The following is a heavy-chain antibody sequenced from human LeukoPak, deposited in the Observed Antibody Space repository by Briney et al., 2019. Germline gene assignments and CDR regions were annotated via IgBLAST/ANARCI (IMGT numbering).Heavy chain of an antibody. CDR2: ISGGGGST. CDR3: AKDGRGSWPLDFDY. D-gene: IGHD2-15*01. J-gene: IGHJ4*02. CDR1: GFTFSSYA. Sequence: PGGSLRLSCAASGFTFSSYAMSWVRQPPGKGLEWVSAISGGGGSTYYADSVKGRFTISSDNSKNTLYLQMNSLRAEDTAVYYCAKDGRGSWPLDFDYWGQGTLVTVSS. V-gene: IGHV3-23*01.